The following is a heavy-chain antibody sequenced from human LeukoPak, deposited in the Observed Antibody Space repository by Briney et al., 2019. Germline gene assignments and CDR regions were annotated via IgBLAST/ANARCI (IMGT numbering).Heavy chain of an antibody. J-gene: IGHJ4*02. D-gene: IGHD1-1*01. CDR3: VRVVTTGSGWYHFDN. V-gene: IGHV3-7*03. CDR2: IERDGSKK. CDR1: GFTFSSFW. Sequence: GGSLRLSCAATGFTFSSFWLTWVRQAPGKGLEWVANIERDGSKKTYVDSVKGRFTISRDNAKNSLYLHLNSLKTEDTAVYYCVRVVTTGSGWYHFDNWGLGTLVTVSS.